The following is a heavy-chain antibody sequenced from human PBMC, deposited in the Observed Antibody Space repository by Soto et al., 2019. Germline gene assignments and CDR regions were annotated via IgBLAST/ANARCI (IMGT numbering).Heavy chain of an antibody. CDR3: ARGTTTSAFSAMDV. V-gene: IGHV3-30-3*01. D-gene: IGHD1-1*01. Sequence: QVQLVESGGGVVQPGRSLRLSCAASGFTFSNNAMDWVRQAPVKGLEWVAVISYDGSNKYIAESVKGRFTISRDNSKNTLFLQMNSLRAEDTAVYYCARGTTTSAFSAMDVWGQGTTVTVSS. J-gene: IGHJ6*02. CDR2: ISYDGSNK. CDR1: GFTFSNNA.